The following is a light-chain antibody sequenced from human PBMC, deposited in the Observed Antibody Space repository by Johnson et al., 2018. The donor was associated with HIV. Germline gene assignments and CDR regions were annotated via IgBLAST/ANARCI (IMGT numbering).Light chain of an antibody. V-gene: IGLV1-51*02. J-gene: IGLJ1*01. CDR2: EST. Sequence: QSVLTQPPSVSAAPGQKVTISCSGSNSNIGNNYVSWYQQLPGTAPKLLIYESTNRPSGIPDLFSGSKSGTSATLGISGLQTGDEADYYCGTWDSRPNVYLFGPGTKLTVL. CDR1: NSNIGNNY. CDR3: GTWDSRPNVYL.